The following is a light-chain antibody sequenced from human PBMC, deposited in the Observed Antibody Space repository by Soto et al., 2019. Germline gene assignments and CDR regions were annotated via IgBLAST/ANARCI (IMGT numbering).Light chain of an antibody. V-gene: IGKV1-13*02. CDR1: QDIRGA. CDR3: QQFNIYPIT. J-gene: IGKJ5*01. Sequence: AIQVTQSPSSLSASVGDRVTITCRASQDIRGALAWYQQKPGKAPKLLIYDVSTVQSGVPSRFSGRGSGTEFTLTITSLQPADFATYYCQQFNIYPITFGQGTRLDI. CDR2: DVS.